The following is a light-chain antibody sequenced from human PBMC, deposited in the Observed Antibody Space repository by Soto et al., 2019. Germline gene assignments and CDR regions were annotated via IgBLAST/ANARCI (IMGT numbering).Light chain of an antibody. CDR2: WAS. Sequence: DIVMTQSPDSLAVSLGERATINFNSSQMVFYISNNKNYLAWYQQKLGQPPKLLIYWASTRESGVPDRFSGSGSGTDFTLTIGSLQAEDVAVYYCQQYYTTPRTFGQGTKVDIK. V-gene: IGKV4-1*01. CDR3: QQYYTTPRT. J-gene: IGKJ1*01. CDR1: QMVFYISNNKNY.